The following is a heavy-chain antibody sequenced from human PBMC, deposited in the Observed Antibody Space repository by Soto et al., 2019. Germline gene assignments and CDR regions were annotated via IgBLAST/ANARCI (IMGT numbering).Heavy chain of an antibody. J-gene: IGHJ4*02. CDR3: ATLRLCTSSSCYGREGGY. CDR2: ISGTGANT. V-gene: IGHV3-23*01. Sequence: EVQLLESGGGLVQPGGSLRLSCAASGFTFSSYAMSWVRQVPGKGLEWVSAISGTGANTYYADSVKGRFTISRDNSKNTLYLQMNSLRADDAAVYYCATLRLCTSSSCYGREGGYWGQGTLVTVSS. D-gene: IGHD2-2*01. CDR1: GFTFSSYA.